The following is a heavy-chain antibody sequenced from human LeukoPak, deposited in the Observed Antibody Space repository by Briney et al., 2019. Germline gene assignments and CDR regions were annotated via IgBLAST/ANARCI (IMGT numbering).Heavy chain of an antibody. CDR2: IYSGGST. CDR1: GFTVSSDY. Sequence: GGSLRLSCAASGFTVSSDYMSWVRQAPGKGLEWVSVIYSGGSTYYADSVKGRFTISRDNSKNMVYLQMNSLRAEDTAAYYCTRPDWFDPWGQGTLVTVSS. D-gene: IGHD6-6*01. CDR3: TRPDWFDP. J-gene: IGHJ5*02. V-gene: IGHV3-53*01.